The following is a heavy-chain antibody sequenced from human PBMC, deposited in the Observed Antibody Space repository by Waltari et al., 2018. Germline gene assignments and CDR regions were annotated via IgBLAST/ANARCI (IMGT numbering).Heavy chain of an antibody. Sequence: QVQLVQSGAEVKKPGSSVKVSCKASGGTFSSYAISWVRQAPGQGLEWMGGIIPIVGTANHAQKFQCRVTITTDESTSTAYMELSSLRSEDTAVYYCASPGGGYSGYDYDYWGQGTLVTVSS. J-gene: IGHJ4*02. V-gene: IGHV1-69*05. CDR2: IIPIVGTA. CDR3: ASPGGGYSGYDYDY. D-gene: IGHD5-12*01. CDR1: GGTFSSYA.